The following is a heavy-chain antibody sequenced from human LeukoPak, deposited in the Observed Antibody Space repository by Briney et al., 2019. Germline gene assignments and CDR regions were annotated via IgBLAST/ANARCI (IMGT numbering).Heavy chain of an antibody. CDR2: FNPGDSDT. Sequence: GESLKISCKGSGYSFTSYWISWVRQMPGKGLEWVGIFNPGDSDTRYSPSFQGQVTISADKSINTAYLQWSSLKAPDTGMYYCARGVAGTWDYWGQGTLVTVST. D-gene: IGHD6-19*01. V-gene: IGHV5-51*01. CDR1: GYSFTSYW. CDR3: ARGVAGTWDY. J-gene: IGHJ4*02.